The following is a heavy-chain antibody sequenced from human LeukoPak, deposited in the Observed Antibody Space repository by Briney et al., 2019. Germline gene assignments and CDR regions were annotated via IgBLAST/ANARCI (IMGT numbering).Heavy chain of an antibody. CDR1: GFTFDDYA. CDR3: AKDKELLWFGDGAFDI. Sequence: PGGSLRLSCAASGFTFDDYAMHWVRQAPGKGLEWVSGISWNSGSIGYADSVKGRFTISRDNAKNSLYLQMNSLRAEDTALYYCAKDKELLWFGDGAFDIWGQGTMVTVSS. D-gene: IGHD3-10*01. V-gene: IGHV3-9*01. J-gene: IGHJ3*02. CDR2: ISWNSGSI.